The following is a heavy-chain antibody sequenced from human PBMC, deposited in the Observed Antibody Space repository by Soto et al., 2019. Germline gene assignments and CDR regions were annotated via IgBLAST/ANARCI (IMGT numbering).Heavy chain of an antibody. J-gene: IGHJ6*02. CDR2: IIPVFGTP. Sequence: QVQLVQSGAEVKKPGSSVKVSCKASGGSLSNYGISWVRQAPGQGLEWMGAIIPVFGTPNYAQKFQDRVTTTADDYTTTVYMEVRSLTSEDTAVDYCARGDATKIVVTTYYAMDVWGQGTTVTVSS. D-gene: IGHD3-22*01. CDR3: ARGDATKIVVTTYYAMDV. V-gene: IGHV1-69*12. CDR1: GGSLSNYG.